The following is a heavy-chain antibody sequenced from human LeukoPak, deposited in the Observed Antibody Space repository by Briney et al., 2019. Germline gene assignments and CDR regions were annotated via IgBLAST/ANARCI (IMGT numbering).Heavy chain of an antibody. CDR3: ARDRLRFLA. CDR1: GFTFSSNW. CDR2: IKPDGNEK. Sequence: GGSLRLSCAASGFTFSSNWMTWVRQAPGKGLEWVANIKPDGNEKYYADSVKGRFTISRDNANNSLYLQMNSLRAEDTGVYYCARDRLRFLAWGQGTLVTVSS. J-gene: IGHJ5*02. V-gene: IGHV3-7*01. D-gene: IGHD3-3*01.